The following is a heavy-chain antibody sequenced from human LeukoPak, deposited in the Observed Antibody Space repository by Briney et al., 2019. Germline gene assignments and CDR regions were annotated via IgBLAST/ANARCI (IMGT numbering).Heavy chain of an antibody. CDR2: IYHSGST. V-gene: IGHV4-30-2*01. J-gene: IGHJ6*04. CDR1: GGSISSGGYS. Sequence: SQTLSLTCAVSGGSISSGGYSWSWIRQPPGKGLEWIGYIYHSGSTYYNPSLKSRVTISVDRSKNQFSLKLSSVTAADTAVYYCARGITMVWGVIRHYYYYGMDVWGKGTTVTVSS. CDR3: ARGITMVWGVIRHYYYYGMDV. D-gene: IGHD3-10*01.